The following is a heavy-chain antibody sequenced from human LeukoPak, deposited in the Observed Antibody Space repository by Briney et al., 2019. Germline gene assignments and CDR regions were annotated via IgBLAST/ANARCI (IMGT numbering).Heavy chain of an antibody. CDR1: GGSFSGYY. CDR2: INHSGST. J-gene: IGHJ4*02. CDR3: ARATWIHYDSSGYYNY. V-gene: IGHV4-34*01. Sequence: SETLSLTCAVYGGSFSGYYWSWIRQPPGKGLEWIGEINHSGSTNYNPSLKSRVTISVDTSKNQFSLKLSSVTAADTAVYYCARATWIHYDSSGYYNYWGQGTLVTVSS. D-gene: IGHD3-22*01.